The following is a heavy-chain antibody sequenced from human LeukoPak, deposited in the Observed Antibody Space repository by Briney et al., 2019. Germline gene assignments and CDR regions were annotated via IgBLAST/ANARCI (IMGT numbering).Heavy chain of an antibody. Sequence: PGGSLRLSCAASGFTFSSYSMVWVRQAPGKGLEWVSSISSGSNYIYYADSVKGRFTISRDNARTSLYLQTNSLRAEDTAVYYCARDKAQDSVYYGMDVWGQGTTVTVSS. D-gene: IGHD6-6*01. V-gene: IGHV3-21*06. CDR2: ISSGSNYI. J-gene: IGHJ6*02. CDR1: GFTFSSYS. CDR3: ARDKAQDSVYYGMDV.